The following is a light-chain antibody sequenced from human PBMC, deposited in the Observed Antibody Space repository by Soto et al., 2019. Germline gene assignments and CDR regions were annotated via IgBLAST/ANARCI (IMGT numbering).Light chain of an antibody. CDR3: QQYNSYRT. CDR2: KAS. V-gene: IGKV1-5*03. Sequence: GDRVTITCQASQDISNSLNWYQQKPGKAPKLLIYKASSLESGVPSRFSGSGSGTEFTLTISSLQPDDFATYYCQQYNSYRTFGQGTKVDIK. CDR1: QDISNS. J-gene: IGKJ1*01.